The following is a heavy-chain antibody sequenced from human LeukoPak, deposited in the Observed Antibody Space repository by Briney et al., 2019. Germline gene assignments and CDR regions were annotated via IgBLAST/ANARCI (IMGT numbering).Heavy chain of an antibody. CDR1: NGSISSGYY. CDR2: IYHTGNT. V-gene: IGHV4-31*03. D-gene: IGHD3-16*01. Sequence: PSETLSLTCRVSNGSISSGYYWNWLRQHPGKGLEWIGYIYHTGNTYSSPSLNSRLTILVDKSKNEFSLRLTSLTAADTAVYFCARGADPDFSKAYDQPRYWFFDLWGRGTLVTVSS. J-gene: IGHJ2*01. CDR3: ARGADPDFSKAYDQPRYWFFDL.